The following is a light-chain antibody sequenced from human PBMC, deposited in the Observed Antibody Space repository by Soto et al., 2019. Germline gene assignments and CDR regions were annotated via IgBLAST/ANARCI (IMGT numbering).Light chain of an antibody. Sequence: DIQMTQSPSTLSASVGDRVTITCRVSQSISSWLAWYQQKPGKAPKLLIYDASSLESGVPSRFSGSGSGTEFTLTISSLQPDDFATYYCQQYNSYSWTFSQGTKVEIK. J-gene: IGKJ1*01. V-gene: IGKV1-5*01. CDR2: DAS. CDR3: QQYNSYSWT. CDR1: QSISSW.